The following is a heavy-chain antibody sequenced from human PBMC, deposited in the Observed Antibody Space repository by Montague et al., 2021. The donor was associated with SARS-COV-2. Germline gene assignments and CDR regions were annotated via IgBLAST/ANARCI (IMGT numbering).Heavy chain of an antibody. D-gene: IGHD3-10*01. V-gene: IGHV3-20*01. J-gene: IGHJ4*02. Sequence: SLRLSWAVSGFTFDDYGMSWVRQAPGKGLEWVSGISRSGDSTAYGDSVKGRFTISRDNAKNSLYLQMNSLRVEDTAFYHCSRGGGMIRGVVDFWGQGILVSVSS. CDR1: GFTFDDYG. CDR3: SRGGGMIRGVVDF. CDR2: ISRSGDST.